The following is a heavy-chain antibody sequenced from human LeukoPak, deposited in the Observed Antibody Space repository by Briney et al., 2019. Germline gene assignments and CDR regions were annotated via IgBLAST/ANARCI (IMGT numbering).Heavy chain of an antibody. V-gene: IGHV1-46*01. CDR2: INPSGGST. Sequence: ASVKVSCKASGYTFTSYCMHWVRQAPGQGLEWMGIINPSGGSTSYAQKFQGRVTMTRDMSTSTVYMELSSLRSEDTAVYYCARGGGPTRWFDPWGQGTLVTVSS. CDR1: GYTFTSYC. CDR3: ARGGGPTRWFDP. J-gene: IGHJ5*02.